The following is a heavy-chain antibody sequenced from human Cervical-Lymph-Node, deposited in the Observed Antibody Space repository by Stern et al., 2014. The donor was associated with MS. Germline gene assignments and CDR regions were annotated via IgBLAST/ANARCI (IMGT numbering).Heavy chain of an antibody. CDR1: GYTFTDYD. CDR3: ARGGGVIITPLTS. CDR2: MKPNSGNT. D-gene: IGHD3-10*01. V-gene: IGHV1-8*01. J-gene: IGHJ5*02. Sequence: QVQLVQSGAEVKKPGASVKGSCKASGYTFTDYDINWVRQTTGQGLEWMGWMKPNSGNTGYAQKFQGRVTMTRKTSLSTAYMELSSLSSDDTAVYYWARGGGVIITPLTSWGQGTLVTVSS.